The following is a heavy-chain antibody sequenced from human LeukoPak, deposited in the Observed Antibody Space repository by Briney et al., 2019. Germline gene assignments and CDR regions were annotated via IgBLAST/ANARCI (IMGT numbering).Heavy chain of an antibody. CDR1: GGSISSYY. V-gene: IGHV4-4*07. D-gene: IGHD6-13*01. J-gene: IGHJ4*02. CDR2: IYTSGST. CDR3: ASQAATGNYFDQ. Sequence: SETLSLTCTVPGGSISSYYWSWIRQPAGKGLEWIGRIYTSGSTNYNPSLKSRVTMSVDTSKNQFSLNLSSMTAADTAVYYCASQAATGNYFDQWGQGTLDTVSS.